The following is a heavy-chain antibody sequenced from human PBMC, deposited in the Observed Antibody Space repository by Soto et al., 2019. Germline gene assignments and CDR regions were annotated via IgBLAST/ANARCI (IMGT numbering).Heavy chain of an antibody. V-gene: IGHV1-2*02. J-gene: IGHJ4*02. D-gene: IGHD2-15*01. CDR3: ARVNVVVVAATREYYFDY. CDR1: GYTFTGYY. CDR2: INPNSGVT. Sequence: ASVKVSCKASGYTFTGYYLHWVRQAPGQGLERMGWINPNSGVTNYAQKFQGRVTMTRDTSISTAYMELSRLRSDDTAVYYCARVNVVVVAATREYYFDYWGQGTLVTVSS.